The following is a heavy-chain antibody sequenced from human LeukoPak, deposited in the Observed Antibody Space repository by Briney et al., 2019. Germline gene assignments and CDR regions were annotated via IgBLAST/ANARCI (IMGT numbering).Heavy chain of an antibody. D-gene: IGHD3-3*01. CDR2: INHSGST. CDR1: GGSFSGYY. CDR3: ARGHPHYDFWSGYPPGWYFDL. J-gene: IGHJ2*01. V-gene: IGHV4-34*01. Sequence: PSETLSLTCAVYGGSFSGYYWSWIRQPPGKGLEWIGEINHSGSTNYSPSLKSRVTISVDTSKNQFSLKLSSVTAADTAVYYCARGHPHYDFWSGYPPGWYFDLWGRGTLVTVSS.